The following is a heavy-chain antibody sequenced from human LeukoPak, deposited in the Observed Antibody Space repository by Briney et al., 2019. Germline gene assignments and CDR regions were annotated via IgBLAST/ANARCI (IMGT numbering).Heavy chain of an antibody. D-gene: IGHD2-8*01. CDR1: GSTFSSYG. V-gene: IGHV3-33*06. CDR3: ANNGVSLNYYYGMNV. J-gene: IGHJ6*02. CDR2: IWYDGSNI. Sequence: GGSLRLSCATSGSTFSSYGMHWVRQAPGKGLEWVAVIWYDGSNIHYADSVQGRFTISRDSSKNMLYLQMNSLRAEDTGVYYCANNGVSLNYYYGMNVWGQGTTVTVSS.